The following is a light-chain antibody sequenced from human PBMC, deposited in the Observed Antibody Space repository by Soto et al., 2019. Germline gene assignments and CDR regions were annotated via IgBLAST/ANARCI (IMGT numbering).Light chain of an antibody. V-gene: IGKV4-1*01. CDR1: QSCSFTPNTKNY. J-gene: IGKJ4*01. CDR3: QQYVGTPLT. Sequence: IVMTQSPDSLAVSLGEMATINCKSSQSCSFTPNTKNYLAWYQQKPRQPPKLLISWASIRESGVPDRFSGTGSRTDFTLTINSLQAEDVAIYYCQQYVGTPLTFGGGPKVEL. CDR2: WAS.